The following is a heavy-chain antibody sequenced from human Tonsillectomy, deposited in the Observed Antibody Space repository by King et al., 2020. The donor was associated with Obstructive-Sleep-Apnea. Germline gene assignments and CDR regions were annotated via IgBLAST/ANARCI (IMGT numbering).Heavy chain of an antibody. CDR2: ISGSGGST. J-gene: IGHJ5*02. CDR3: AKAFYYYGSGDDWFDP. D-gene: IGHD3-10*01. V-gene: IGHV3-23*04. CDR1: GFSFRSYA. Sequence: DVQLVESGGGLVQPGGSLRLSCAASGFSFRSYAMTWVRQAPGKGLEWVSSISGSGGSTYYADSVKGRFTISRDNFKNTLYLQMNSLRAEDTALYYCAKAFYYYGSGDDWFDPWGQGTLVTVSS.